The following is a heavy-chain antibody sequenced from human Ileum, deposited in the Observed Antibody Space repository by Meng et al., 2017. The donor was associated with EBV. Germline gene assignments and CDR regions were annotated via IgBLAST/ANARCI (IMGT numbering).Heavy chain of an antibody. J-gene: IGHJ4*02. CDR1: GDVISSSHW. CDR3: AKANDYSLNS. CDR2: MHPSGST. V-gene: IGHV4-4*02. Sequence: QVAAEECVPGLVRPSGHLVLTCAVSGDVISSSHWWPWVRQPPGKGLEWIGEMHPSGSTYYNPSLKSRVTISLDTFNNQFFLRLTSLTAADTAVYYCAKANDYSLNSWGQGTLVTVSS. D-gene: IGHD4-11*01.